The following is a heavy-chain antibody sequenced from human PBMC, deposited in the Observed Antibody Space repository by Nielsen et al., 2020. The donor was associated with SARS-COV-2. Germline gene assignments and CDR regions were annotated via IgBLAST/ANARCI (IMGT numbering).Heavy chain of an antibody. CDR3: AKDRIPDGLWEIDY. CDR1: GFTFGTYT. CDR2: ILGSGAAT. D-gene: IGHD1-14*01. Sequence: GESQKISCTVSGFTFGTYTISWVRQPPGKGLQWVAGILGSGAATFYADSVKGRFTVSRDNSMNTVYLEMSRLRSEDTALYFCAKDRIPDGLWEIDYWGQGTRVTVSS. J-gene: IGHJ4*02. V-gene: IGHV3-23*01.